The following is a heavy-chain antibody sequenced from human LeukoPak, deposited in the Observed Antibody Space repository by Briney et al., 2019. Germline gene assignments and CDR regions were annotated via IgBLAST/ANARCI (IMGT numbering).Heavy chain of an antibody. CDR1: GGSISSYY. D-gene: IGHD2-15*01. J-gene: IGHJ4*02. V-gene: IGHV4-4*07. CDR3: ARDLSGGSSFDY. CDR2: IYTSGST. Sequence: PSETLSLTCTVSGGSISSYYWSWIRQPAGKGLEWIGRIYTSGSTNYNPSLKSRVTISVDTSENQFSLRLSSVTAADTAVYYCARDLSGGSSFDYWGQGTLVTVSS.